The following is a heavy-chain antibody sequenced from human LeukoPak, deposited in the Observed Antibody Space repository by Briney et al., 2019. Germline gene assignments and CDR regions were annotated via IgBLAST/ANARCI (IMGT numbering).Heavy chain of an antibody. CDR1: GGTFSSYA. D-gene: IGHD1-26*01. Sequence: SVKVSCKASGGTFSSYAISWVRQAPGQGLEWMGRIIPILGIANYAQKFQGRVTITADKSTSTAYMELSSLRSEDTAVYYCARLALQEELLHDYYYGMDVWGQGTTVTVSS. J-gene: IGHJ6*02. V-gene: IGHV1-69*04. CDR2: IIPILGIA. CDR3: ARLALQEELLHDYYYGMDV.